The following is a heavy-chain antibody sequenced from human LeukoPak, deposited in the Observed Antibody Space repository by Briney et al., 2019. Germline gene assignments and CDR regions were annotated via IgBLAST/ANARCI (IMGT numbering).Heavy chain of an antibody. CDR1: GGSFSGYY. D-gene: IGHD3-3*01. J-gene: IGHJ5*02. CDR3: ARGTAIVLRFLEWLSNNWFDP. Sequence: SETLSLTCAVYGGSFSGYYWSWIRQPPGKGLEWIGEINHSGSTNYNPSLKSRVTISVDTSKNQFSLKLSSVTAADTAMYYCARGTAIVLRFLEWLSNNWFDPWGQGTLVTVSS. CDR2: INHSGST. V-gene: IGHV4-34*01.